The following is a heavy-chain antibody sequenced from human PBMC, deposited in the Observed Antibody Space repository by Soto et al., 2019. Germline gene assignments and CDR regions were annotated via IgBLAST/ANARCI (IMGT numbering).Heavy chain of an antibody. V-gene: IGHV3-30*04. CDR3: ARGGDSDSFYRSLDL. CDR1: PLTLRNSA. Sequence: AELVESGGGAVQPGRSLRLSCVGSPLTLRNSAVHWVRQAPGQGLEWVAVVSYDGRKKFYGDTVQGRFTTSRDTSNDVVYLQMDSLRSEDTAVYYCARGGDSDSFYRSLDLWGRGALVTVSS. J-gene: IGHJ2*01. D-gene: IGHD2-2*02. CDR2: VSYDGRKK.